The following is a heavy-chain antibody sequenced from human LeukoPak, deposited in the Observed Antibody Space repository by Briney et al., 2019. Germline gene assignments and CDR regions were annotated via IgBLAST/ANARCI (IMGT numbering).Heavy chain of an antibody. CDR1: GGSISSSSYY. CDR2: IYHSGST. CDR3: AREDGYMYYFDY. Sequence: PSETLSLTCTVSGGSISSSSYYWGWIRQPPGKGLEWIGSIYHSGSTYYNPSLKSRVTISVDTSKNQFSLKLSSVTAADTAVYYCAREDGYMYYFDYWGQGTLVTVSS. V-gene: IGHV4-39*07. J-gene: IGHJ4*02. D-gene: IGHD5-24*01.